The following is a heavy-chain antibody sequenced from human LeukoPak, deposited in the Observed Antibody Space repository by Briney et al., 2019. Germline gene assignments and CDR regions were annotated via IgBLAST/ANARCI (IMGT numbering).Heavy chain of an antibody. Sequence: SSETLSLTCTVSGGSISGYYWSWVRQPPGKGLEWIGYIYSNGNTNYNPSLMSRVTISVDMSKNEFSLNLSSVTAADTAVHFCVRHRIVVAATGVFDYWGQGTLVPVSS. CDR3: VRHRIVVAATGVFDY. D-gene: IGHD2-15*01. J-gene: IGHJ4*02. CDR2: IYSNGNT. CDR1: GGSISGYY. V-gene: IGHV4-59*08.